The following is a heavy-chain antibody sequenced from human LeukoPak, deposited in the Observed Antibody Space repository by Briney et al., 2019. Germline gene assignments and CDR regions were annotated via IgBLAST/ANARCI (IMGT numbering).Heavy chain of an antibody. J-gene: IGHJ3*02. CDR3: ARPGPFRQDAFDI. D-gene: IGHD1-14*01. Sequence: GRSLRLSCAASGFTFDDYAMHWVRQAPGKGLEWVSGISWNSGSIGYADSVKGRFTISRDNAKNSLYLQMNSLRAEDMALYYCARPGPFRQDAFDIWGQGTMVTVSS. CDR1: GFTFDDYA. V-gene: IGHV3-9*03. CDR2: ISWNSGSI.